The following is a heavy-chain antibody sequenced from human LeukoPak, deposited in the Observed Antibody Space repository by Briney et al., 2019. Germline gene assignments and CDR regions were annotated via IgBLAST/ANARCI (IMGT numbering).Heavy chain of an antibody. J-gene: IGHJ3*02. CDR1: GGSISSSSYY. D-gene: IGHD6-19*01. CDR2: IYYSGRP. V-gene: IGHV4-39*07. Sequence: SSEPLSLTCTVSGGSISSSSYYWRWIRQPPGTGLEWIECIYYSGRPYCNPSLKSRVTISVDTSENQFSLKLSSVTAADTAVYYCARGRRGTLRFKWLALGDAFDIWGQGTMVTVSS. CDR3: ARGRRGTLRFKWLALGDAFDI.